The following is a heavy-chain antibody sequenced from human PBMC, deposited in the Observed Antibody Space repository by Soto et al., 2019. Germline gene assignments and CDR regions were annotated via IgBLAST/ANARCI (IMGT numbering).Heavy chain of an antibody. CDR2: IYYSGST. Sequence: PSETLSLTCTVSGGSISNNSYFWNWIRQPPGKGLEWIGSIYYSGSTYYNPSLKSRVTISVDTSKNQFSLKLSSVTAADTAVYYCARLGTMVRGVINYYYGMDVWGQGTTVTVSS. V-gene: IGHV4-39*01. CDR3: ARLGTMVRGVINYYYGMDV. J-gene: IGHJ6*02. D-gene: IGHD3-10*01. CDR1: GGSISNNSYF.